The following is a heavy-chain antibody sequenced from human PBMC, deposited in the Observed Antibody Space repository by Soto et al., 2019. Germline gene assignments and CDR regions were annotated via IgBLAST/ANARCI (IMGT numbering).Heavy chain of an antibody. Sequence: PGGSLRLSCAASGFTFSSYGMHWARQAPGKGLEWVAVISYDGSNKYYADSVKGRFTISRDNSKNTLYLQMNSLRAEDTAVYYCAKELRFLEWLLYGYYYYGMDVWGQGTTVTVSS. J-gene: IGHJ6*02. CDR3: AKELRFLEWLLYGYYYYGMDV. D-gene: IGHD3-3*01. CDR2: ISYDGSNK. CDR1: GFTFSSYG. V-gene: IGHV3-30*18.